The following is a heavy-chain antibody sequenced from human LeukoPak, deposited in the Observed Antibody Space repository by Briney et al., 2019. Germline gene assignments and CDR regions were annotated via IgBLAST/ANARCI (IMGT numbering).Heavy chain of an antibody. CDR2: IIPIFGTA. D-gene: IGHD3-22*01. CDR1: GYAFTTYG. V-gene: IGHV1-69*13. CDR3: AKSDRDSSGYYSLDAFDI. Sequence: SVKVSCKASGYAFTTYGISWVRQAPGQGLEWMGGIIPIFGTANYAQKFQGRVTITADESTSTAYMELSSLRSEDTAVYYCAKSDRDSSGYYSLDAFDIWGQGTMVTVSS. J-gene: IGHJ3*02.